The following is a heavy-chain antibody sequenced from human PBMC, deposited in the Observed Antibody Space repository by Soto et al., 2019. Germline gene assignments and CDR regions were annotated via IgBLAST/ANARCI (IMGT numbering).Heavy chain of an antibody. V-gene: IGHV4-39*02. CDR2: IYYSGST. J-gene: IGHJ6*02. Sequence: SETLSLTCTVSGGSISSSSYYWGWIRQPPGKGLEWIGSIYYSGSTYYNPSLKSRVTISVDTSKNQFSLKLSSVTAADTAVYYCAREVKNYYYGMDVWGQGATVTVSS. CDR3: AREVKNYYYGMDV. CDR1: GGSISSSSYY. D-gene: IGHD3-10*01.